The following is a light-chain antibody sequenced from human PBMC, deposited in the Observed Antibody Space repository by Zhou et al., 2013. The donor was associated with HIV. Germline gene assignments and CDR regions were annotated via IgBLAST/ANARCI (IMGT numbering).Light chain of an antibody. V-gene: IGKV1-9*01. Sequence: DIQLTQSPSFLSASVRDRVTITCRASQGISSYLAWYQQKPGKAPKLLIYAASTLQSGVPSRFSGSGSGTEFTLTISSLQPEDFATYYCQQSYYTPLTFGPGTKVEI. CDR3: QQSYYTPLT. CDR1: QGISSY. J-gene: IGKJ1*01. CDR2: AAS.